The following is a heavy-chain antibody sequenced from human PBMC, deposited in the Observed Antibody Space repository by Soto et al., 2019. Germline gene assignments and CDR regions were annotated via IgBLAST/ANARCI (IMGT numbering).Heavy chain of an antibody. J-gene: IGHJ6*02. Sequence: DVQLVESGGGLVQPGGSLRLSCAASGFTVSANYMNWVRQAPGKGLEWVSTIYRSGDTIYADSVRGRFTISRDNAKNTLYLQMNSLGAEDTAVYYCARKDNMDVWGQGTTITVSS. CDR1: GFTVSANY. CDR2: IYRSGDT. V-gene: IGHV3-66*01. CDR3: ARKDNMDV.